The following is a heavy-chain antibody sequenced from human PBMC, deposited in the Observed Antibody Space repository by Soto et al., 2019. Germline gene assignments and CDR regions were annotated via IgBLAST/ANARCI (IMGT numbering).Heavy chain of an antibody. CDR2: ISGGGGNT. CDR1: GFAFSDYS. V-gene: IGHV3-23*01. CDR3: AKDTYGSGWTLDS. D-gene: IGHD6-19*01. Sequence: DVQLLESGGGVVQSRGSLRLSCSASGFAFSDYSMHWVRQAPGKGPEWVSAISGGGGNTYYAGSVNGRFTISRDNSRNTLYLQMHSLRDDDTALYYCAKDTYGSGWTLDSWGQGTRATVSS. J-gene: IGHJ4*02.